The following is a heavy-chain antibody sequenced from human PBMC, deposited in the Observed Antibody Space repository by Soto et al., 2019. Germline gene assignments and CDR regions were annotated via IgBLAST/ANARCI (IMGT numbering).Heavy chain of an antibody. CDR1: GGSISSSSYY. Sequence: PSEILSLTCTVSGGSISSSSYYWGWIRQPPGKGLEWIGSIYYSGSPYCNPSLKSRVTISVDTSKNQFSLKLSSVTAADTAVYYCASIGYGDYFDYWGQGTLVTVSS. V-gene: IGHV4-39*01. CDR3: ASIGYGDYFDY. D-gene: IGHD4-17*01. J-gene: IGHJ4*02. CDR2: IYYSGSP.